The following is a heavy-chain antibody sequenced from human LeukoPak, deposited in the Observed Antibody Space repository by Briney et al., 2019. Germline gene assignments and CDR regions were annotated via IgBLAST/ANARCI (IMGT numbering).Heavy chain of an antibody. CDR1: GGSFSGYY. CDR2: ISHSGST. CDR3: ARRGSRSGQIQH. V-gene: IGHV4-34*01. Sequence: PSETLSLTCAVNGGSFSGYYWSWIRQPPGKGLEWIGEISHSGSTNYNPSLKSRVTISVDTSKNQFSLRVSSVTAADTAVYYCARRGSRSGQIQHWGQGTLVTVSS. J-gene: IGHJ1*01. D-gene: IGHD3-3*01.